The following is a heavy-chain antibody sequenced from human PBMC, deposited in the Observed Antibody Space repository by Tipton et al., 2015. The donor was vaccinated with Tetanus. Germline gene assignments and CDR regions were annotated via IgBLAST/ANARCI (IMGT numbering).Heavy chain of an antibody. CDR2: IHYSGST. Sequence: LRLSCTVSGGSDNTLYSWGWIRQPPGKGLEWIGIIHYSGSTYYNPSLKSPVTISPDTSRSHFSLNLSSVTAADTAVYYCARDFRERSGIYYSYYYTMDVWGQGTTVTVSS. D-gene: IGHD1-26*01. CDR3: ARDFRERSGIYYSYYYTMDV. CDR1: GGSDNTLYS. V-gene: IGHV4-39*07. J-gene: IGHJ6*02.